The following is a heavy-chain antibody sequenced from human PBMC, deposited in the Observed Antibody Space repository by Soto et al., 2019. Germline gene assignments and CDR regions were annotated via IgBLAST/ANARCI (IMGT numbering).Heavy chain of an antibody. J-gene: IGHJ3*02. Sequence: GRSLRLSCAASGFTFSSYSMNWVRQAPGKGLEWVSSISSSSSYIYYADSVKGRFTISRDNAKNSLYLQMNSLRAEDTAVYYCARDLTDDAFDIWGQGTMVTVSS. D-gene: IGHD7-27*01. V-gene: IGHV3-21*01. CDR2: ISSSSSYI. CDR1: GFTFSSYS. CDR3: ARDLTDDAFDI.